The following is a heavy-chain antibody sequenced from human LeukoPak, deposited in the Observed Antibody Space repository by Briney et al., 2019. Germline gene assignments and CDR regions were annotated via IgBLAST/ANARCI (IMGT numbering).Heavy chain of an antibody. J-gene: IGHJ4*02. V-gene: IGHV3-21*01. CDR1: GFSFTSYS. D-gene: IGHD2-15*01. CDR3: AREPDCSGGSCYLRSFDY. Sequence: GGSLRLSCAASGFSFTSYSMNWVRQAPGKGLGWVSSISSSSSYIYYADSVTGRFTISRDNAKNSLYLQMNSLRAEDTAVYFCAREPDCSGGSCYLRSFDYWGQGTLATVSS. CDR2: ISSSSSYI.